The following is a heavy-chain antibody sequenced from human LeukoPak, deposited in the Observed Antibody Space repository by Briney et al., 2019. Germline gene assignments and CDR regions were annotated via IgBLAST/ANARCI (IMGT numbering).Heavy chain of an antibody. V-gene: IGHV3-30*04. CDR3: ARDFGGLRWNYYFDY. D-gene: IGHD4-23*01. CDR1: GFIFSDYA. J-gene: IGHJ4*02. CDR2: ISHDATNE. Sequence: SGGSLRLSCVASGFIFSDYAMHWIRQDPGKGLEWMAIISHDATNEYHADSVKGRFTISRDNSKNTLYLQMNSLIPEDTAVYLCARDFGGLRWNYYFDYWGQGTLVTVSS.